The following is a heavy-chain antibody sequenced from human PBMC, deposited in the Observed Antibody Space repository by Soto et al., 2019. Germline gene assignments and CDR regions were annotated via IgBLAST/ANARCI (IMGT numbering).Heavy chain of an antibody. J-gene: IGHJ3*02. D-gene: IGHD3-10*01. Sequence: ASVKVSCKASGYTFTGYYMHWVRQAPGQGLEWMGWINPNSGGTNYAQKFQGWVTMTRDTSISTAYMELSRLRSDDTAVYYCARFMVTMVRGVILNAFDIWGQGTMVTVSS. CDR2: INPNSGGT. CDR1: GYTFTGYY. V-gene: IGHV1-2*04. CDR3: ARFMVTMVRGVILNAFDI.